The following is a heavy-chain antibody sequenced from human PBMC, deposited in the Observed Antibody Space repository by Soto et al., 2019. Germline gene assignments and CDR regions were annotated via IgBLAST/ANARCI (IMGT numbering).Heavy chain of an antibody. Sequence: QMQLVQSGPEVKKPGTSVKVSCKASGFTFTSSAMQWVRQARGQRLEWIGWIVVGSGNTNYAQKFQERVTITRDMSTSTAYMELSSLRSEDTAVYYCAADLRGYCSGGSCYIGYWGQGTLVTVSS. CDR1: GFTFTSSA. CDR2: IVVGSGNT. V-gene: IGHV1-58*02. J-gene: IGHJ4*02. CDR3: AADLRGYCSGGSCYIGY. D-gene: IGHD2-15*01.